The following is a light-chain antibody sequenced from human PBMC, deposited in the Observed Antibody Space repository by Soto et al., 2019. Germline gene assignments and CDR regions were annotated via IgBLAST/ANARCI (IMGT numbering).Light chain of an antibody. CDR1: QSVSNNY. CDR3: QQYGSSGT. Sequence: EIVMTQSPATLSVSPGERATLSCRASQSVSNNYLAWYQQKPGQAPRLLIYGASNRVTGIPDRFSGSGSGTDFTLTISRLEPEDFAVYYCQQYGSSGTFGQGTKVDI. V-gene: IGKV3-20*01. J-gene: IGKJ1*01. CDR2: GAS.